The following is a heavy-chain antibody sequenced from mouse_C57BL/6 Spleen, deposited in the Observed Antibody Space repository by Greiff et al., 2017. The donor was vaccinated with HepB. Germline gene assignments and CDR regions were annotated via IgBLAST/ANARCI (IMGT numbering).Heavy chain of an antibody. J-gene: IGHJ3*01. Sequence: QVQLQQPGAELVMPGASVKLSCKASGYTFTSYWMHWVKQRPGQGLEWIGEIDPSDSYTNYNQKLKGKSTLTVDKSSSTAYMQLSSLTSEDSAVYYCARDYYGSKRLAYWGQGTLVTVSA. D-gene: IGHD1-1*01. CDR1: GYTFTSYW. CDR2: IDPSDSYT. CDR3: ARDYYGSKRLAY. V-gene: IGHV1-69*01.